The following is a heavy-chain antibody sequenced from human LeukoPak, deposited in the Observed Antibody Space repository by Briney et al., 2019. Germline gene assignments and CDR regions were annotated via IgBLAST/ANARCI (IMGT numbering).Heavy chain of an antibody. Sequence: GGSLRLSCAASGFTFSSYAMSWVRQAPGKGLEWVSAISGSGGSTYYADSVKGRFTISRDNSKNTLYLQMNSLRAEDTAVYYCAKGDYDFWSGYPAFWGQGTLVTVSS. CDR2: ISGSGGST. J-gene: IGHJ4*02. CDR3: AKGDYDFWSGYPAF. D-gene: IGHD3-3*01. V-gene: IGHV3-23*01. CDR1: GFTFSSYA.